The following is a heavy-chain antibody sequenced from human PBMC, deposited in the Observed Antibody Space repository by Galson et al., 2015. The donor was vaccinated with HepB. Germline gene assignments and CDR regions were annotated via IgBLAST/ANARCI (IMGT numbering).Heavy chain of an antibody. J-gene: IGHJ6*02. CDR1: GFTFSSYA. CDR3: AKSRGGYFNDDMDV. V-gene: IGHV3-23*01. Sequence: SLRLSCAASGFTFSSYAMNWVRQAPGKGLEWVSGISGSGGSTYHADSVKGRFTISRDNSKNTLYLQMNSLRAEDTAVYYCAKSRGGYFNDDMDVWGQGTTVTVSS. D-gene: IGHD2-21*01. CDR2: ISGSGGST.